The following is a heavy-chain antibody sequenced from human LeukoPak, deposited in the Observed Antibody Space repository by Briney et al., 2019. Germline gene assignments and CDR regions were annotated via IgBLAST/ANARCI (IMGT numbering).Heavy chain of an antibody. Sequence: PSETLSLTCTVSGGSISSSSYYWGWIRQPPGKGLEWIGSIYYSGSTYYNPSLKSRVTISVDTSKNQFSLKLSSVTAADTAVYYCASVRRTIYDILTGYYSDYYYYYMDVWGKGTTVTVSS. CDR1: GGSISSSSYY. CDR2: IYYSGST. J-gene: IGHJ6*03. D-gene: IGHD3-9*01. V-gene: IGHV4-39*07. CDR3: ASVRRTIYDILTGYYSDYYYYYMDV.